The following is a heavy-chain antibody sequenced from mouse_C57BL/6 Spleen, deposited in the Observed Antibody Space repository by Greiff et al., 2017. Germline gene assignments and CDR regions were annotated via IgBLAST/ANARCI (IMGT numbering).Heavy chain of an antibody. CDR2: IDPSDSET. J-gene: IGHJ2*01. CDR1: GYTFTSYW. D-gene: IGHD1-1*01. V-gene: IGHV1-52*01. Sequence: QVQLQQPGAELVRPGSSVKLSCKASGYTFTSYWMHWVKQRPIQGLEWIGNIDPSDSETHYNQKFKDKATLTVDKSSSTAYMQLSSLTSEDSAVYYGARGGSSYYFDYWGQGTTLTVSS. CDR3: ARGGSSYYFDY.